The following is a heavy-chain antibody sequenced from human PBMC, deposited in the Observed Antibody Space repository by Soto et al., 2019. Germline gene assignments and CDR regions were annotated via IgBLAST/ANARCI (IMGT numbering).Heavy chain of an antibody. CDR1: GFTFSNYG. Sequence: QVQLVESGGDVVQPGRSLRLSCAASGFTFSNYGMHWARQAPGKGLEWVAAILYDGSNKDYADSVKGRFTISRDNSKNTLYLEMNSLRAEDTDVYSCAGGTYYFDYCGKGTLVTVSS. CDR3: AGGTYYFDY. V-gene: IGHV3-33*01. J-gene: IGHJ4*02. CDR2: ILYDGSNK. D-gene: IGHD1-26*01.